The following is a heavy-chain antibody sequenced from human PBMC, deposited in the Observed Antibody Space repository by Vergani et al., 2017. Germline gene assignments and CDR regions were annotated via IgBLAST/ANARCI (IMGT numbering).Heavy chain of an antibody. J-gene: IGHJ4*02. CDR2: IKSKTDGGTT. CDR3: TTDRIVGATPFDY. V-gene: IGHV3-15*01. D-gene: IGHD1-26*01. CDR1: GFTFSSYA. Sequence: VQLVESGGGVVQPGRSLRLSCAASGFTFSSYAMHWVRQAPGKGLEWVGRIKSKTDGGTTDYAAPVKGRITISRDDSKNTLYLQMNSLKTEDTAVYYCTTDRIVGATPFDYWGQGTLVTVSS.